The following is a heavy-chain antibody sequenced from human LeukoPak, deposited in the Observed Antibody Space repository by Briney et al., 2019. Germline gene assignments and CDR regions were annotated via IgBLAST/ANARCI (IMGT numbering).Heavy chain of an antibody. CDR1: GGSISSYY. V-gene: IGHV4-4*07. D-gene: IGHD3-22*01. J-gene: IGHJ4*02. CDR3: ARDSPYYDSSGYQASFDY. Sequence: SETLSLTRTVSGGSISSYYWSWIRQPAGKGLEWIGRIYTSGSTNYNPSLKSRVTMSVDTSKNQFSLKLSSVTAADTAVYYYARDSPYYDSSGYQASFDYWGQGTLVTVSS. CDR2: IYTSGST.